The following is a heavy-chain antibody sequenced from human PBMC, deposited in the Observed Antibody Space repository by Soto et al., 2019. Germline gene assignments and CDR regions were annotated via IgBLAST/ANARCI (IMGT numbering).Heavy chain of an antibody. D-gene: IGHD5-12*01. CDR3: ARSGGGYDLGDY. Sequence: QVQLVQSGAEVKKPGASVKVSCKASGYTFIGYYIHWVRQAPGQGLEWMGWINPNSGGAKHSQKFQAWVTMTSDTSISTAYMELSRLKSDDTAVYYCARSGGGYDLGDYWGQGTLVTVSS. J-gene: IGHJ4*02. CDR2: INPNSGGA. V-gene: IGHV1-2*04. CDR1: GYTFIGYY.